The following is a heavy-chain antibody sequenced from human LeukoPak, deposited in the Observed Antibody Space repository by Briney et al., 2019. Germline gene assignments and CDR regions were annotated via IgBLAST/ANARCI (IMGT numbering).Heavy chain of an antibody. J-gene: IGHJ2*01. V-gene: IGHV4-59*08. D-gene: IGHD6-25*01. CDR1: GGSISSYY. CDR3: ARQGGGFWYFDL. Sequence: PSETLSLTCTVPGGSISSYYWSWIRQPPGKGLEWIGYIYYSGSTNYNPSLKSRVTISVDTSKNQFSLKLSSVTAADTAVYYCARQGGGFWYFDLWAVAPWSLSPQ. CDR2: IYYSGST.